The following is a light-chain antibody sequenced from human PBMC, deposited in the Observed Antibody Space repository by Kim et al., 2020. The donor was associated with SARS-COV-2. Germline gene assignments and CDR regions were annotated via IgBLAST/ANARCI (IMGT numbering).Light chain of an antibody. CDR3: QQGYST. J-gene: IGKJ2*01. CDR1: QSISTY. V-gene: IGKV1-39*01. Sequence: DIQMTQSPSSLSASVGDRVTITCRASQSISTYLNWYQQKPGKAPKLLIYGASNLPSGVPSRFSGSGSGTDFTLTISTLQPEDFGTYYYQQGYSTFGQETKLEI. CDR2: GAS.